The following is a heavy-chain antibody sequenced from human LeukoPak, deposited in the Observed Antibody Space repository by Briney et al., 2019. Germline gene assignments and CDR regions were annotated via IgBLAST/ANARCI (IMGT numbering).Heavy chain of an antibody. CDR3: AKDRSGWYYFDY. D-gene: IGHD6-19*01. Sequence: GGSLRLSCAASGFTFSSYAMSWVRQAPGKGLEWVSGLSTSGGSTYYADSVKGRFTISRDNSKNTLYLQMNSLRAEDTAVYYRAKDRSGWYYFDYWGQGTLVTVSS. CDR1: GFTFSSYA. J-gene: IGHJ4*02. CDR2: LSTSGGST. V-gene: IGHV3-23*01.